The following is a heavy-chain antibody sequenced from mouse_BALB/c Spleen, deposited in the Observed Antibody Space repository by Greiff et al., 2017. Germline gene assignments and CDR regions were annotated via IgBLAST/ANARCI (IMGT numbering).Heavy chain of an antibody. CDR3: ARYDGYYVYAMDY. CDR2: IHPNRGNT. Sequence: QVQLQQPGSVLVRSGASVKLSCKASGYTFTSSWMHWAKQRPGQGLEWIGEIHPNRGNTNYNEKFKGKATLTVDTSSSTAYVDLSSLTSEDSAVYYCARYDGYYVYAMDYWGQGTSVTVSS. J-gene: IGHJ4*01. V-gene: IGHV1S130*01. CDR1: GYTFTSSW. D-gene: IGHD2-3*01.